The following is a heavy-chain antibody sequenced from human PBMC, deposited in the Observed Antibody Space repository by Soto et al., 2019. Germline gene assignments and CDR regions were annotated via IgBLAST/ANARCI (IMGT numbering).Heavy chain of an antibody. V-gene: IGHV4-61*01. CDR2: MHHSGST. D-gene: IGHD3-9*01. CDR3: ARGAFILSGESHRYNLFDP. J-gene: IGHJ5*02. CDR1: GSSVRSGSYY. Sequence: QVQLQESGPGLVKPSETLSLTFSVSGSSVRSGSYYGSWIRQSPGKGLEWIVYMHHSGSTNDNPSLMSRVTTSLDTSMTECSLEWRSVTAADPAMYYCARGAFILSGESHRYNLFDPWGQGSLVTESS.